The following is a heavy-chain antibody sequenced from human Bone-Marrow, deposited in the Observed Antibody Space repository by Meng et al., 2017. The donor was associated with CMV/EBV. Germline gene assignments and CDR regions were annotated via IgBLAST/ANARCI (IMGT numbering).Heavy chain of an antibody. J-gene: IGHJ6*02. D-gene: IGHD6-13*01. V-gene: IGHV3-21*01. CDR1: EFTFSTYT. CDR3: ARDVVVAAAGDYYYYYGMDV. Sequence: GESLKISCAASEFTFSTYTMSWVRQAPGKGLEWVSSISSSSSYIYYADSVKGRFTISRDNAKNSLYLQMNSLRAEDTAVYYCARDVVVAAAGDYYYYYGMDVWGQGTTVTVSS. CDR2: ISSSSSYI.